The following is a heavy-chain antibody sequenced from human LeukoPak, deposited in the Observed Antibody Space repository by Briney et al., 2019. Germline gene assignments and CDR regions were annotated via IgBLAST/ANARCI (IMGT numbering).Heavy chain of an antibody. CDR3: ARRHSSGWYYFDY. CDR1: GGSISRSNW. J-gene: IGHJ4*02. D-gene: IGHD6-19*01. V-gene: IGHV4-4*02. Sequence: SETLSLTCAVSGGSISRSNWWSWVRPPPGKGLEWIGEIYHSGNTKYNPSLKSRDTIYEDKAKNQFSLKLSSVTAADTAVYYCARRHSSGWYYFDYWGQGTLVTVSS. CDR2: IYHSGNT.